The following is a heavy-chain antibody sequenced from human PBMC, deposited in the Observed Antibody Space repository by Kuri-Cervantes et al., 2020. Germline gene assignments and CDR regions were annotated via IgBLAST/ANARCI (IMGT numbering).Heavy chain of an antibody. Sequence: GESLKISCAASGFTFSDHYTDWVRQAPGKGLKWVGRTRNRANSYTTEYAASVKDRFTISRDASKTSVYLQMNSLKTEDTAVYYCTRGNIWGSSVDWGQGTLVTVSS. J-gene: IGHJ4*02. CDR1: GFTFSDHY. CDR2: TRNRANSYTT. D-gene: IGHD3-16*01. CDR3: TRGNIWGSSVD. V-gene: IGHV3-72*01.